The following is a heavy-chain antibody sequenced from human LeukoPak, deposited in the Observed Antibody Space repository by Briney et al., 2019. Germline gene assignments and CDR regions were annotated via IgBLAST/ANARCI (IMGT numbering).Heavy chain of an antibody. CDR1: GGSISSYY. Sequence: PSETLSLTCTVSGGSISSYYWSWIRQPPGKGLEWIGYIYYSGSTYYNPSLKSRVTISVDTSKNQFSLKLSSVTAADTAVYYCARAVISFGFWFDPWGQGTLVTVSS. V-gene: IGHV4-59*01. D-gene: IGHD3-10*01. CDR2: IYYSGST. CDR3: ARAVISFGFWFDP. J-gene: IGHJ5*02.